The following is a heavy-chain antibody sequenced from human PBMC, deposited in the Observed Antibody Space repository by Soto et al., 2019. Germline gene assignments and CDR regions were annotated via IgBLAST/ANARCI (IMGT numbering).Heavy chain of an antibody. CDR2: INSDGTST. V-gene: IGHV3-74*01. CDR1: GFTFSSYW. CDR3: AREAAAGYLNWFDP. D-gene: IGHD6-13*01. Sequence: GGSLRLSCAASGFTFSSYWMHWVRQAPGKGLVCVSRINSDGTSTTYADPVKGRFTISRDNSKNTLYLQMNSLRDEDTAVYYCAREAAAGYLNWFDPWGQGTLVTVSS. J-gene: IGHJ5*02.